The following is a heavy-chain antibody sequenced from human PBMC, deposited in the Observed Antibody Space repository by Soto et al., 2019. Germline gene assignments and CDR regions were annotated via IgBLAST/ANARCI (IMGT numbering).Heavy chain of an antibody. CDR1: GFTFSSYG. V-gene: IGHV3-30*18. D-gene: IGHD6-13*01. CDR3: AKDVSSSWYLLDP. CDR2: ISYDGSNK. Sequence: GGSLRLSCAASGFTFSSYGMHWVRQAPGKGLEWVAVISYDGSNKYYADSVKGRFTISRDNSKNTLYLQMNSLRAEDTAVYYCAKDVSSSWYLLDPWGQGTLVTVSS. J-gene: IGHJ5*02.